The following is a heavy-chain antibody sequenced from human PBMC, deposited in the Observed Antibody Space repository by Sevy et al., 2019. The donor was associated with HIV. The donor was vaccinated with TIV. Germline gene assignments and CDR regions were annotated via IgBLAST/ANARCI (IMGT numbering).Heavy chain of an antibody. J-gene: IGHJ6*02. D-gene: IGHD6-13*01. CDR3: ANSRGRYEGSSWLYYYYIMDV. Sequence: GGSLRPSCVADGFSFSRHGMHWARQAPGKGLEWVAVISDDGSDKEYAESVKGRFTVSRDNSKDTVYLQMNRLRLDDTAVYYCANSRGRYEGSSWLYYYYIMDVWGQGTTVTVSS. CDR2: ISDDGSDK. V-gene: IGHV3-30*18. CDR1: GFSFSRHG.